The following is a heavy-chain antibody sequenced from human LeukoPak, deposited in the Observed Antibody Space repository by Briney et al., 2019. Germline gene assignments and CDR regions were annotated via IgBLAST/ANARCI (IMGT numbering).Heavy chain of an antibody. J-gene: IGHJ3*02. Sequence: ASVKVSCKVSGYTLTELSMHWVRQAPGKGLEWVGGFDPEDGETIYAQKFQGRVTMTEDTSTDTAYMELSSLRSEGTAVYYCATHTVLTTLPFDAFDIWGQGTMVTVSS. CDR1: GYTLTELS. CDR3: ATHTVLTTLPFDAFDI. D-gene: IGHD4/OR15-4a*01. V-gene: IGHV1-24*01. CDR2: FDPEDGET.